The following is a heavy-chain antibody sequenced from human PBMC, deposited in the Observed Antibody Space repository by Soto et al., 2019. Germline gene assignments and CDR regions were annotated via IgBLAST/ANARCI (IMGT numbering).Heavy chain of an antibody. J-gene: IGHJ3*02. D-gene: IGHD3-3*01. V-gene: IGHV3-23*01. CDR2: ISGSGDFT. Sequence: EVQMLESGGGLVQPGGSLRLSCAASGFTLSSYALSWVRQAPGKGLEWVSGISGSGDFTFDADSVRGRFTISRDNSMNTLYLQTNSLRVEDTAVYYCSRGPTIFGVGGDAFDIWGQGTMATVSS. CDR3: SRGPTIFGVGGDAFDI. CDR1: GFTLSSYA.